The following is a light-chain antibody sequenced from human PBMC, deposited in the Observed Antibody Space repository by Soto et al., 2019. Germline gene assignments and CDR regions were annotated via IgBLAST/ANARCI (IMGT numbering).Light chain of an antibody. CDR3: CSYAGSYTYV. J-gene: IGLJ1*01. CDR2: DGS. Sequence: QSALTQPRSVSGSPGQSVTISCTGTSSDVGSYNRVSWYQQSPGKAPKLMIYDGSQRPSGVPDRFSGSKSDNTASLTISGLQAEDESDYYCCSYAGSYTYVFGTGTKLTVL. V-gene: IGLV2-11*01. CDR1: SSDVGSYNR.